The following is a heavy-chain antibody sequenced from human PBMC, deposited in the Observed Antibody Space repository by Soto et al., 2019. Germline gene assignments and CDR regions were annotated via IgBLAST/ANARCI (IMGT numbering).Heavy chain of an antibody. J-gene: IGHJ4*02. D-gene: IGHD2-15*01. CDR3: ARDPSSIVVVVAATGGFDY. Sequence: ASVKVSCKASGYTFTSYAMHWVRQAPGQRLEWMGWINAGNGNTKYSQKFQGRVTITRDTSASTAYMELSSLRSEDTAVYYCARDPSSIVVVVAATGGFDYWGQGTLVTVSS. CDR2: INAGNGNT. V-gene: IGHV1-3*01. CDR1: GYTFTSYA.